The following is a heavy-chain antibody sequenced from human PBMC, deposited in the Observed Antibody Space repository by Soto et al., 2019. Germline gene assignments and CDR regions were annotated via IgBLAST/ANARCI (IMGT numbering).Heavy chain of an antibody. CDR3: ASGGYYDCSGSRNYASDGMSV. CDR1: GYTFSSYG. Sequence: QVQLVQSGAEVKKPGASVKVSCKASGYTFSSYGINWVRQAPGQGLEWLGWISAYDGYTNYAQILQGRVSMTTDTATKTAYTEPRSRRSDETGVYYCASGGYYDCSGSRNYASDGMSVWGQGTSVTVSS. J-gene: IGHJ6*02. D-gene: IGHD3-3*01. V-gene: IGHV1-18*01. CDR2: ISAYDGYT.